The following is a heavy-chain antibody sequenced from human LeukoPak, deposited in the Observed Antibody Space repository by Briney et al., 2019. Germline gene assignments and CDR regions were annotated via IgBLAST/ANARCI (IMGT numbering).Heavy chain of an antibody. D-gene: IGHD6-6*01. V-gene: IGHV3-33*01. CDR2: IWYDGSNK. CDR1: GFTFSSYG. J-gene: IGHJ4*02. Sequence: SGGSLRLSCAASGFTFSSYGMHWVRQAPGKGLEWVAVIWYDGSNKYYADSVRGRFTISRDNSKNTLYLQMNSLRAEDTAVYYCARHRSSWLIDYWGQGTLVTVSS. CDR3: ARHRSSWLIDY.